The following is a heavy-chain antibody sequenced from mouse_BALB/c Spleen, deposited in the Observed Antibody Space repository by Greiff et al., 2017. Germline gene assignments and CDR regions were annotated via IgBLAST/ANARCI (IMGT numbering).Heavy chain of an antibody. Sequence: EVHLVESGPGLVKPSQSLSLTCTVTGYSITSDYAWNWIRQFPGNKLEWMGYISYSGSTSYNPSLKSRISITRDTSKNQFFLQLNSVTTEDTATYYCARGGNLRGFAYWGQGTLVTVSA. D-gene: IGHD2-1*01. CDR2: ISYSGST. J-gene: IGHJ3*01. CDR1: GYSITSDYA. V-gene: IGHV3-2*02. CDR3: ARGGNLRGFAY.